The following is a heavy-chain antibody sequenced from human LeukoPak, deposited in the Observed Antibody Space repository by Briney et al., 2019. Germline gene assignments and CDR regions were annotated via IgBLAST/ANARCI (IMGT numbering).Heavy chain of an antibody. Sequence: PGGSLRLSCAASGFTFSSYGMHWVRQAPGKGLEWVAVISYDGSNKYYADSVKGRFTISRDNSKNTLYLQMNSLRAEDTAVYYCAKDDRGGGFDYWGQGTLVTVSS. CDR3: AKDDRGGGFDY. CDR1: GFTFSSYG. V-gene: IGHV3-30*18. J-gene: IGHJ4*02. D-gene: IGHD3-16*01. CDR2: ISYDGSNK.